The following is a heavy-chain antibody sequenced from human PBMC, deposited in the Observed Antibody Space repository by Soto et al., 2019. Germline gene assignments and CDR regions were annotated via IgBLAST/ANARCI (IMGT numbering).Heavy chain of an antibody. V-gene: IGHV4-39*01. J-gene: IGHJ4*02. CDR3: AGPPHPYGSGSYYFDY. Sequence: SETLSLTCTVSGGSISSSSYYWGWIRQPPGKGLEWIGSIYYSGSTYYNPSLKGRVTISVDTSKNQFSLKLSSVTAADTAVYYWAGPPHPYGSGSYYFDYWGQGTLVTVSS. CDR1: GGSISSSSYY. D-gene: IGHD3-10*01. CDR2: IYYSGST.